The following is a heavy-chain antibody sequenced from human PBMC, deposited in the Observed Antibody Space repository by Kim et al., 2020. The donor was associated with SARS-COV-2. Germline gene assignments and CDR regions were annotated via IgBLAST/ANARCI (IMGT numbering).Heavy chain of an antibody. D-gene: IGHD4-17*01. J-gene: IGHJ3*02. CDR3: TGSHGDYVDAFDI. Sequence: YDQKLQSRVTMTTDTSTSTAYMELRSMGSDDTAVYYCTGSHGDYVDAFDIWGQGTMVTVSS. V-gene: IGHV1-18*01.